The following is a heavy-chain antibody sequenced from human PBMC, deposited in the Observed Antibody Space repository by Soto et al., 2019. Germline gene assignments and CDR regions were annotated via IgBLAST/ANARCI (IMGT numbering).Heavy chain of an antibody. CDR3: AKEPRSNGYFDL. J-gene: IGHJ2*01. D-gene: IGHD3-16*01. CDR2: ISGSAGKT. CDR1: RFTFSTYA. V-gene: IGHV3-23*01. Sequence: EVQLLESGGDLVQPGGSLRLSCAASRFTFSTYAMSWVRQAPGKGLEWVSAISGSAGKTYYADSVKGRFTISRDNSKNTLYLQMNSLRADDTAVYYCAKEPRSNGYFDLWGRGTLVTVSS.